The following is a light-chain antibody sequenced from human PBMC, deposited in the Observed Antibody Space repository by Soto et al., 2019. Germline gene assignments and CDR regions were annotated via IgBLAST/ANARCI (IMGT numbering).Light chain of an antibody. J-gene: IGKJ1*01. CDR2: DAS. CDR1: QSISSY. CDR3: QQSYSTLST. Sequence: DIPMTQSPSSLSASVGDRVTITCRASQSISSYLNWYQQKPGKAPKILIYDASSLKSGVPSRFSGSGSGTDFTLTISSLQPEDFATYYCQQSYSTLSTFGQGTKLEIK. V-gene: IGKV1-39*01.